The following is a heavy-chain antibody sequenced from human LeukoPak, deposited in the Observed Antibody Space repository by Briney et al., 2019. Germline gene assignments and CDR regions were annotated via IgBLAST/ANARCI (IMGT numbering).Heavy chain of an antibody. J-gene: IGHJ6*02. CDR1: GCNFTNYW. Sequence: GESLKISCSGSGCNFTNYWIGWVRQMPGKGLEWMGIIYPGDSDTRYSPSFQGQVTISADKSISTAYLQWSSLKASDTAMYYCARVPGGIQLTYYYYGMDVWGQGTTVTVSS. CDR3: ARVPGGIQLTYYYYGMDV. CDR2: IYPGDSDT. D-gene: IGHD4-23*01. V-gene: IGHV5-51*01.